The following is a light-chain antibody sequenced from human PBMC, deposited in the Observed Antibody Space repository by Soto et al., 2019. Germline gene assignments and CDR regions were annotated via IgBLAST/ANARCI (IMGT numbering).Light chain of an antibody. CDR2: TAS. CDR1: QGVTRW. CDR3: QQANTFPLT. Sequence: DIQMTQPPSSVSASVGDRVTITCRASQGVTRWLAWYQQKPGKAPKLLIYTASSLQSGVPSRFSGSGFGTDFTLTISSLQPEDFATYYCQQANTFPLTFGGGTKVDIK. J-gene: IGKJ4*01. V-gene: IGKV1-12*01.